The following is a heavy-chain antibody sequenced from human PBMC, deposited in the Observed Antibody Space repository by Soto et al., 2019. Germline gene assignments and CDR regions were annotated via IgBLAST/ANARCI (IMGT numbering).Heavy chain of an antibody. J-gene: IGHJ4*02. Sequence: EMQLVESGGGLVQPGGSLRLSCVDSGFTFSGSWMAWVRQAPGRGLEWVANIKEDGSAKYYVDSVKGRFTVSRDNAKNSLYLQMNSVRAEDTAVYYCTRDRAYNCFDYWGQGTLVTVSS. CDR2: IKEDGSAK. CDR3: TRDRAYNCFDY. V-gene: IGHV3-7*01. D-gene: IGHD3-10*01. CDR1: GFTFSGSW.